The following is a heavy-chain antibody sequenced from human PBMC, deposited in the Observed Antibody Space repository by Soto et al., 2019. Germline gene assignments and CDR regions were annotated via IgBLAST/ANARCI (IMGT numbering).Heavy chain of an antibody. Sequence: SETLSLTCTVSGGSISSSSYYWGWIRQPPGKGLEWIGSIYYSGSTYYNPSLKSRVTISVDTSKNQFSLKLSSVTAADTAVYYCARQERYDFWSGYYTTSFSPWGQGTLVTVSS. D-gene: IGHD3-3*01. CDR3: ARQERYDFWSGYYTTSFSP. CDR1: GGSISSSSYY. J-gene: IGHJ5*02. V-gene: IGHV4-39*01. CDR2: IYYSGST.